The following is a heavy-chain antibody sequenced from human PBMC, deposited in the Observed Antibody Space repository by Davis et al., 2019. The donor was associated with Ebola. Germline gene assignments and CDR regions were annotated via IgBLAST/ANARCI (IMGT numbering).Heavy chain of an antibody. J-gene: IGHJ6*02. V-gene: IGHV1-69*04. CDR1: EDTFKNYG. D-gene: IGHD5-18*01. CDR2: IIPLLGKA. CDR3: ARAYSFGYTGMDV. Sequence: SVKVSCKASEDTFKNYGLSWVRQAPGQGLEWMGRIIPLLGKANYAQKFQGRVTITADKSTSTAYMELSSLRTEDTAVYYCARAYSFGYTGMDVWGQRTMVTVSS.